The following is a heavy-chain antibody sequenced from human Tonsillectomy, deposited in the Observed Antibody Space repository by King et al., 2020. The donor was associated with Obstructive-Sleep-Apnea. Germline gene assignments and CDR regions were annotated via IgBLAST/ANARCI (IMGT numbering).Heavy chain of an antibody. CDR3: AREYCSGGSCSLAY. D-gene: IGHD2-15*01. V-gene: IGHV4-30-4*01. J-gene: IGHJ4*02. Sequence: VQLQESGPGLVKPSQTLSLTCTVSGDSISSVDYYWSWIRHPPGKGLGWIGYIYNSGNSYYNPSLKSRVTISVDTSKKQVSLKLSSVTAADTAVYYCAREYCSGGSCSLAYWGQGTLVTVSS. CDR2: IYNSGNS. CDR1: GDSISSVDYY.